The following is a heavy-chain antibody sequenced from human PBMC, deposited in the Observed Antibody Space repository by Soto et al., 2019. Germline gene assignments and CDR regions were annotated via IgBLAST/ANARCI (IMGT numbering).Heavy chain of an antibody. Sequence: GGSLRLSFAASGFTYSNHGMSWVRQAPGKGLEWVAVVSSDGGTQHYIDSVRGRFTVSRDNSKNTIYLQMNSLRAEDTAVYYCAKEMVVNPFDSWGQGTLVTVSS. V-gene: IGHV3-30*18. J-gene: IGHJ4*02. CDR2: VSSDGGTQ. CDR3: AKEMVVNPFDS. CDR1: GFTYSNHG. D-gene: IGHD2-15*01.